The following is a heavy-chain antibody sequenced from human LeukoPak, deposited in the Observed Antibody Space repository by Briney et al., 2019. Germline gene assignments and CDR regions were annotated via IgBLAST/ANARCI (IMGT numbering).Heavy chain of an antibody. D-gene: IGHD2-2*01. CDR2: ISSSSAHI. Sequence: GGSLRLSCAASGFSFNTYSMNWVRQAPGKGLEWVSSISSSSAHIFYADSVKGRLSISRDNAKNSLYLQMNSLRVEDTAVYYCTSRYCTTTNCYSFDNWGQGTMVTVSS. V-gene: IGHV3-21*06. CDR3: TSRYCTTTNCYSFDN. J-gene: IGHJ3*02. CDR1: GFSFNTYS.